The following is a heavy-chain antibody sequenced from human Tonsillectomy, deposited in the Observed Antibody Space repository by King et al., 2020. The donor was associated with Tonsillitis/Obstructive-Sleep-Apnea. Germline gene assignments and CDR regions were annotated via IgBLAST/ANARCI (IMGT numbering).Heavy chain of an antibody. CDR1: GGSLSGRGLY. J-gene: IGHJ4*02. CDR2: IHHSGEIHYGGTT. CDR3: ARAVTAWPYYSYDY. D-gene: IGHD4-11*01. Sequence: LQLQESGPGLVKPSETLSLTCTVSGGSLSGRGLYWGWMRQPPGKGLEWIGNIHHSGEIHYGGTTYYNPSLKSRVTISIDTSQKQFSLRLNSVTAADTAIYYCARAVTAWPYYSYDYWGLGTLVTVSS. V-gene: IGHV4-39*01.